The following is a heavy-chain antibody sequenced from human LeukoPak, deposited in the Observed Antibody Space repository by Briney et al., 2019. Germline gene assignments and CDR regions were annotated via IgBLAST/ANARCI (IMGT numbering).Heavy chain of an antibody. J-gene: IGHJ4*02. D-gene: IGHD2-21*02. V-gene: IGHV3-74*01. CDR1: GFTFSSYA. CDR2: INHDGSST. Sequence: PGGSLRLSCAASGFTFSSYAMNWVRQAPGKGLVWVSRINHDGSSTNYADSVKGRFTISRDNAKNTVYLQMNSLRAEDTAVYYCATDLWSVVTLTLDYWGQGTLVTVSS. CDR3: ATDLWSVVTLTLDY.